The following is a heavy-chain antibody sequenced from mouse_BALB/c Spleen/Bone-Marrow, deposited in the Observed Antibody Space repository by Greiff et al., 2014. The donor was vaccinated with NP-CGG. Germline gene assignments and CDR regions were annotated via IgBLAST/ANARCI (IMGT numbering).Heavy chain of an antibody. CDR2: INPDSSTI. V-gene: IGHV4-1*02. D-gene: IGHD1-1*01. Sequence: EVQLQQSGGGLVQPGGSLKLSCAASGFDFSRYWMSWVRQAPGKGLEWIGEINPDSSTINYTPSLKDKFTISRDNAKNTLYLQMSKVRSEDTALYYCARLGYYGSYAYWGQGTLVTVSA. J-gene: IGHJ3*01. CDR3: ARLGYYGSYAY. CDR1: GFDFSRYW.